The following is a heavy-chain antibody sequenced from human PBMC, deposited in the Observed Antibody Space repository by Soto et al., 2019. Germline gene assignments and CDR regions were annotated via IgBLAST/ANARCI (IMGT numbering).Heavy chain of an antibody. D-gene: IGHD3-22*01. Sequence: SETLSLTCTVSGGSISSGGYYWSWIRQHPGKGLEWIGYIYYSGSTYYNPSLKSRVTISVDTSKNQFSLKLSSVTAADTAVYYCARSDYYDNKWNYWGQGTLVTVSS. V-gene: IGHV4-31*03. CDR1: GGSISSGGYY. CDR2: IYYSGST. CDR3: ARSDYYDNKWNY. J-gene: IGHJ4*02.